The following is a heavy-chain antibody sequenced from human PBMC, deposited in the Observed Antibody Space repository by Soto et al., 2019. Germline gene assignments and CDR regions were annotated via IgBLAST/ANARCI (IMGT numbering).Heavy chain of an antibody. CDR1: GYNFDAFD. D-gene: IGHD3-10*01. J-gene: IGHJ4*02. V-gene: IGHV1-8*02. Sequence: QVQLVQSGAEVKKPGASVKVSCEASGYNFDAFDIHWVRQAAGQGLEWMGWMNPRTGDTAFAQEFQDRVTMTSDTSRNTAYMEVSGLRSEDTAVYFCVRQPGGVATPGDDYWGQETLVTVSS. CDR2: MNPRTGDT. CDR3: VRQPGGVATPGDDY.